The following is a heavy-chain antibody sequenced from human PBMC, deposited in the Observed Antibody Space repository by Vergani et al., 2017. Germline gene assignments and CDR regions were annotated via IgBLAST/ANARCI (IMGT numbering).Heavy chain of an antibody. J-gene: IGHJ6*02. CDR3: ASQYSSSWYYYYGMDV. CDR1: GGSISSYY. Sequence: QVQLQESGPGLVKPSETLSLTCTVSGGSISSYYWSWIRQPPGKGLEWIGYIYYSGSTNYNPSLKSRVTISVDTSKNQFSLKLSSVTAADTAVYYSASQYSSSWYYYYGMDVWGQGP. V-gene: IGHV4-59*01. D-gene: IGHD6-13*01. CDR2: IYYSGST.